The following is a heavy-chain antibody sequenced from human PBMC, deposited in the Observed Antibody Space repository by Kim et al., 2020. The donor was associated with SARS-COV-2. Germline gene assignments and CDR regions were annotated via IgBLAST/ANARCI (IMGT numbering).Heavy chain of an antibody. V-gene: IGHV4-34*01. J-gene: IGHJ6*02. CDR2: INHSGST. CDR3: ARDGALPGVYGMDV. CDR1: GGSFSGYY. Sequence: SETLSLTCAVYGGSFSGYYWSWIRQPPGKGLEWIGEINHSGSTNYNPSLKSRVTISVHTSRNQFSLKLSSVTAADTAVYYCARDGALPGVYGMDVWGQGT. D-gene: IGHD2-8*01.